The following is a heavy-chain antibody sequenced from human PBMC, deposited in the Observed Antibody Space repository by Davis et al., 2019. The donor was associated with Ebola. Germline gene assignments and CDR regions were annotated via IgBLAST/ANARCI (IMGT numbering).Heavy chain of an antibody. CDR1: GGSISSSNW. V-gene: IGHV4-4*02. D-gene: IGHD5-12*01. Sequence: PGGSLRLSCAVSGGSISSSNWWSWVRQPPGKGLEWIGEIYHSGSTNYNPSLKSRVTISVDKSKNQFSLKLSSVTAADTAVYYCARSLYSGYDYAVTFVAWGQGTLVTVSS. CDR3: ARSLYSGYDYAVTFVA. J-gene: IGHJ5*02. CDR2: IYHSGST.